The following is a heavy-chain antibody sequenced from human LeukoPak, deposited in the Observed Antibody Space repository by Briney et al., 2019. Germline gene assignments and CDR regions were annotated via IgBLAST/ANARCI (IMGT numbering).Heavy chain of an antibody. Sequence: PSETLSLTCTVSGGSVSSGSYYWSWIRQPPGKGLEWIGYIYYSGSTNYNPSLKSRVTISVDTSKNQFSLKLSSVTAADTAVYYCARDAGNQLLQFFDYWGHGTLVTVSS. V-gene: IGHV4-61*01. CDR1: GGSVSSGSYY. CDR2: IYYSGST. J-gene: IGHJ4*01. D-gene: IGHD2-15*01. CDR3: ARDAGNQLLQFFDY.